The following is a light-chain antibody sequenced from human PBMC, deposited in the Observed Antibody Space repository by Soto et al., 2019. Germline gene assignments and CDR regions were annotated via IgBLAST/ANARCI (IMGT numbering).Light chain of an antibody. CDR2: KAS. CDR1: QTISSW. CDR3: QHYNSCSEA. J-gene: IGKJ1*01. V-gene: IGKV1-5*03. Sequence: DIQVTQSPSTLSASVGDRVTITCRASQTISSWLAWYQQKPGKAPKLLIYKASTLKSGVPSRFSGSGSGTEFTLTISSLQPDDFATYYCQHYNSCSEAFGQGTKVDIK.